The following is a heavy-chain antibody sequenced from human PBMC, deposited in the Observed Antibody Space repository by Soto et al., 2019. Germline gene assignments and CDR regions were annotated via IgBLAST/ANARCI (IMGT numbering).Heavy chain of an antibody. CDR2: INHSGST. Sequence: PSETLSLTCAVYGGSFSGYYWSWIRQPPGKGLEWIGEINHSGSTNYNPSLKSRVTISVDTSKNQFSLKLSSVTAADTAVYYCARAFYGSIYYFDYWGQGTLVTVSS. V-gene: IGHV4-34*01. D-gene: IGHD3-10*01. J-gene: IGHJ4*02. CDR3: ARAFYGSIYYFDY. CDR1: GGSFSGYY.